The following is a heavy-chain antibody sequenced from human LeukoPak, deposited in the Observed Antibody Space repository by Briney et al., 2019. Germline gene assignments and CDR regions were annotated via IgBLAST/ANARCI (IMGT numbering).Heavy chain of an antibody. CDR2: IWYDGSNK. D-gene: IGHD5-24*01. V-gene: IGHV3-33*01. CDR3: ARGGSRRDGYVDY. J-gene: IGHJ4*02. CDR1: GFTFSSYG. Sequence: GGSLRLSCAASGFTFSSYGMHWVRQAPGKGLEWVAVIWYDGSNKYYADSVKGRFTISRDNSKNTLYLQMNSLRAEDTAVYYCARGGSRRDGYVDYWGQGTLVTVSS.